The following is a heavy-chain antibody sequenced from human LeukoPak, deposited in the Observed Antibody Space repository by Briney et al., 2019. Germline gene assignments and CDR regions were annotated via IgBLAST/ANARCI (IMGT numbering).Heavy chain of an antibody. V-gene: IGHV4-59*12. CDR1: GGSINNYY. CDR2: IYDSGST. J-gene: IGHJ4*02. Sequence: SETLSLTCTVSGGSINNYYWSWIRQPPGKGLEWIGYIYDSGSTNYNPSLKSRVTTSIDTSKNQFSLKLSSVTAADTAVYYCASRATRDYGGNPFDYWGQGTLVTVSS. CDR3: ASRATRDYGGNPFDY. D-gene: IGHD4-23*01.